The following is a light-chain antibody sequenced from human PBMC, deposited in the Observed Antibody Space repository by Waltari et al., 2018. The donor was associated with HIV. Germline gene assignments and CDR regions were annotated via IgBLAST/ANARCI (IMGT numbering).Light chain of an antibody. V-gene: IGKV3-20*01. CDR3: QQYGSSPWT. CDR1: QSVSSSY. CDR2: GVS. J-gene: IGKJ1*01. Sequence: EIVLTQSPGTLSLSPGERATLSCRASQSVSSSYLAWYQQKPGQAPRLLIYGVSSRATGIPDRFSGSGIGTDFTLTISRLEPEDFAVYYCQQYGSSPWTFGQGTKVEIK.